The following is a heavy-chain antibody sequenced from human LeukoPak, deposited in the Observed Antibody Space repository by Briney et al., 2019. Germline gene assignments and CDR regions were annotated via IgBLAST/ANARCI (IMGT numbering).Heavy chain of an antibody. CDR1: GFTFRSYW. Sequence: GGSLRLSCIVGGFTFRSYWMAWVRQAPGKGLEWVANIDQDGNKKYYVDSVKGRFTVSRDNAKNSLYLQMNSLRAEDTAVYYCAKVIFPLPGRYFDLWGRGTLVTVSS. D-gene: IGHD3-3*01. J-gene: IGHJ2*01. CDR2: IDQDGNKK. V-gene: IGHV3-7*03. CDR3: AKVIFPLPGRYFDL.